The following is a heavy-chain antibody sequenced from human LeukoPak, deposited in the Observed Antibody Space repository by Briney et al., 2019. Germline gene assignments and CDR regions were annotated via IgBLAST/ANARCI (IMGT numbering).Heavy chain of an antibody. CDR2: ISYSGST. CDR1: GGSIINYS. Sequence: SETLSLTCTVSGGSIINYSWSWIRQPPGKGLEWIGFISYSGSTNYNLSLKSRVTVSIDTSMNQFSLRLSSLTAADTAVYYCARWKTFGNAFDIWGQGTMVSVSS. CDR3: ARWKTFGNAFDI. V-gene: IGHV4-59*08. D-gene: IGHD1-1*01. J-gene: IGHJ3*02.